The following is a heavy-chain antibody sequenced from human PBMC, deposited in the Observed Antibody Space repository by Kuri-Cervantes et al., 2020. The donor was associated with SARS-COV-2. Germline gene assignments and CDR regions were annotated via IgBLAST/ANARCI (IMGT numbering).Heavy chain of an antibody. J-gene: IGHJ4*02. CDR1: GFTFSSYA. V-gene: IGHV3-23*01. CDR3: AKDREYSSSIGQVVY. CDR2: ISGSGGST. D-gene: IGHD6-6*01. Sequence: GESLKISCAASGFTFSSYAMSWVRQAPGKGLEWVSAISGSGGSTYYADSVKGRFTISRDNSKNTLYLQMNSLSAEDTAVYYCAKDREYSSSIGQVVYWGQGTLVTVSS.